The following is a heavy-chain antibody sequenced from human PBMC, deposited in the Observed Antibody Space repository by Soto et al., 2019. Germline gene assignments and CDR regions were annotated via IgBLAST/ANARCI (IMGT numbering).Heavy chain of an antibody. CDR2: ISYDGSNK. J-gene: IGHJ4*02. D-gene: IGHD3-3*01. V-gene: IGHV3-30-3*01. CDR3: ARDLGNYDFWSGYPLGPLDY. CDR1: GFTFSSYA. Sequence: QVQLVESGGGVVQPGRSLRLSCAASGFTFSSYAMHWVRQAPGKGLEWVAVISYDGSNKYYADSVKGRFTISRDNSKNTLYLQMNSLRAEDTAVYYCARDLGNYDFWSGYPLGPLDYWGQGTLVTVSS.